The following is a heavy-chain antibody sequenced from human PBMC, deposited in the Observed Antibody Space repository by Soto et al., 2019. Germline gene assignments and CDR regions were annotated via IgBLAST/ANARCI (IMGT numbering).Heavy chain of an antibody. CDR2: IYYSGST. CDR3: ARGGIPPSGYGIAYAMDV. V-gene: IGHV4-38-2*01. J-gene: IGHJ6*02. D-gene: IGHD1-26*01. CDR1: GYSIRSGYY. Sequence: SETLSLTCAVSGYSIRSGYYWGWIRQPPGRGLEWIGNIYYSGSTYYTPALKSRVTLSVDTSKNQFSLNLNSVTAADTAVYYCARGGIPPSGYGIAYAMDVWGQGTTVTVS.